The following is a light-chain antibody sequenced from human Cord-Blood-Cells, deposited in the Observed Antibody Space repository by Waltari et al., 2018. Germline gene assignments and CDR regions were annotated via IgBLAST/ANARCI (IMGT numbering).Light chain of an antibody. CDR1: SSDVGGYNY. V-gene: IGLV2-8*01. CDR2: EVS. CDR3: SSYAGSNNLV. Sequence: QSALTQPPSASGSPGQSVTISCTGTSSDVGGYNYVSWYQQHPGKAPKLLIYEVSKRPSGGPVSFAGSKSGNTAPLTVTGLQAEDEADYYCSSYAGSNNLVFGGGTKLTVL. J-gene: IGLJ3*02.